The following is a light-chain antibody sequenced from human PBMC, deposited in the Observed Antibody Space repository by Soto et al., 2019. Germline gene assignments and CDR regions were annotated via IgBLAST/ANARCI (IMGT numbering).Light chain of an antibody. J-gene: IGLJ3*02. CDR3: QSWDSSLSGVV. CDR1: SSNIGTGYD. Sequence: QSVLTQPPSVSVAPGQRVTISCTGSSSNIGTGYDVHWYQQLPGTAPKLLIYGNTNRPSGVPDRFSGSKSGTSASLAITGLQAEDEADYYCQSWDSSLSGVVFGGGTQLTVL. CDR2: GNT. V-gene: IGLV1-40*01.